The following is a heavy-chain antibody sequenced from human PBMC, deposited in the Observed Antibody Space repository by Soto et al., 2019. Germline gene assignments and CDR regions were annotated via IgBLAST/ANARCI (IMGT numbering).Heavy chain of an antibody. J-gene: IGHJ6*03. Sequence: QVQLVQSGAEVRKPGASVKVSCKAAGYIFTSYYIHWVRLAPGQGLEWMGVITPGDGSTIYAEKFQGRVNMTRDTSTSTVYMEVSSLRSEDTAVYYCDREEMPTVNNYYYYMDVWGKGTTVTVSS. CDR1: GYIFTSYY. CDR3: DREEMPTVNNYYYYMDV. D-gene: IGHD4-4*01. V-gene: IGHV1-46*03. CDR2: ITPGDGST.